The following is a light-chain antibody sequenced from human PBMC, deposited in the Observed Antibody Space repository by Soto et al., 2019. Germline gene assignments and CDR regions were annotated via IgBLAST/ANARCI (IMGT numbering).Light chain of an antibody. CDR3: SSYTSSSTVV. J-gene: IGLJ2*01. CDR1: SSDVGVYNY. CDR2: DVS. V-gene: IGLV2-14*01. Sequence: QSALTQPASVSGSPGQSITISCTGSSSDVGVYNYVSWYQQHPGKAPKLIIYDVSNRPSGVSNRFSGSKSGNTASLTISELQAEDEADYYCSSYTSSSTVVFGGGTKVTVL.